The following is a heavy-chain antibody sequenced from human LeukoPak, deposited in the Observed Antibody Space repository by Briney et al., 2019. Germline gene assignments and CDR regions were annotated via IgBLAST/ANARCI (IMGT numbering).Heavy chain of an antibody. CDR2: ISAYNGNT. D-gene: IGHD2-8*02. J-gene: IGHJ4*02. CDR1: GYTFTNYG. Sequence: ASVKVSCKASGYTFTNYGITWVRQAPGQGLEWMGWISAYNGNTNYVQKLQGRVTMTTDTSASTAYMELRSLRSDDTAVYYCARRTGTFSTHFDFWGPGTLVTVSS. CDR3: ARRTGTFSTHFDF. V-gene: IGHV1-18*01.